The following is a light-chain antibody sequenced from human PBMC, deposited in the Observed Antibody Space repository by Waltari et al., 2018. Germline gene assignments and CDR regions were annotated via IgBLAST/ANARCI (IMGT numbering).Light chain of an antibody. J-gene: IGLJ3*02. CDR1: SSDVGSYNR. CDR2: EVS. CDR3: SLYTSSSTWV. Sequence: QSALTQPPSVSGSPGQSVTISCTGTSSDVGSYNRVSWYQQPPGTAPKLMLYEVSNLPSGVPDRFSGSKSGNTASLTISGVQAEDEADYYCSLYTSSSTWVFGGGTKLTVL. V-gene: IGLV2-18*01.